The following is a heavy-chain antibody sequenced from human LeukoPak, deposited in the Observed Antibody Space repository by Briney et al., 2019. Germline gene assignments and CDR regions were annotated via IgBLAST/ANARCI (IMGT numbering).Heavy chain of an antibody. CDR1: GFPFSSHA. Sequence: PGGSLRLSCAASGFPFSSHAMSWVRQPPGKGLEWVAAISNGKTYYADSVRGRFAISRDDSTNTVYLHMNSLSDEDTALYHCVREAGYCAPVCVKTNWFDPWGQGTLVTVSS. J-gene: IGHJ5*02. CDR2: ISNGKT. V-gene: IGHV3-23*01. D-gene: IGHD2-15*01. CDR3: VREAGYCAPVCVKTNWFDP.